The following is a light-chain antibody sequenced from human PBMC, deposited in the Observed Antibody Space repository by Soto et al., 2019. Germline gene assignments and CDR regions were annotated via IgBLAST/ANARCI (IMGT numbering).Light chain of an antibody. Sequence: DIQMTQSPSTLSGSVGHRVTITCRASQTISSWLAWYQQKPGKAPKLLIYKASTLKSGVPSRLSRSGSGTEGTITISSLQKDDGATYYCQHYNSYSEAFGQGTKVDIK. CDR3: QHYNSYSEA. V-gene: IGKV1-5*03. J-gene: IGKJ1*01. CDR2: KAS. CDR1: QTISSW.